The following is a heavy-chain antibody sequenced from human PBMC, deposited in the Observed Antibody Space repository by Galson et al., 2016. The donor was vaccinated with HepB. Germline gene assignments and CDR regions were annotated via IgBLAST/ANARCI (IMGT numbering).Heavy chain of an antibody. D-gene: IGHD1-1*01. CDR2: ISYDGSKK. J-gene: IGHJ5*02. CDR3: ARDYVTTATRWFDP. V-gene: IGHV3-30*04. Sequence: SLRLSCAGSGFMFSTYAMHWVRQAPGKGLDWVAVISYDGSKKFYGDSVKGRFTISRDNFKNTLFLQMNSLRAEDTAVYYCARDYVTTATRWFDPWGQGTLVTVSS. CDR1: GFMFSTYA.